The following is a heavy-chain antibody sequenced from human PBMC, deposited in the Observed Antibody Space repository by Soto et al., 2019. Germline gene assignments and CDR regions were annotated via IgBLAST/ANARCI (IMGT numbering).Heavy chain of an antibody. CDR3: ARGPSGDKVDY. J-gene: IGHJ4*02. CDR2: IYDGGTT. CDR1: GGSISSAAYC. Sequence: QVQLQESGPRLVSPSQTLSLTCTVSGGSISSAAYCWSWIRQSPDKGLEWIGHIYDGGTTYSSPSLKVRXTXSXXTSETQFSLKLNSVSAADTAVYYCARGPSGDKVDYWGQGIQVTVSS. V-gene: IGHV4-30-4*01. D-gene: IGHD7-27*01.